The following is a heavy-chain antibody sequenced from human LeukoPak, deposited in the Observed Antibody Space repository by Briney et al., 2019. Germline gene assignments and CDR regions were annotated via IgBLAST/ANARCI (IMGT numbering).Heavy chain of an antibody. Sequence: GGSLRLSCAAPGFTFSSYAMSWVRQAPGKGLEWVSAISGSGGSTYYADSVKGRFTISRDNSKNTLYLQMNSLRAEDTAVYYCAKQIGYCSSTSCYDLLSFDYWGQGTLVTVSS. CDR2: ISGSGGST. CDR1: GFTFSSYA. V-gene: IGHV3-23*01. J-gene: IGHJ4*02. D-gene: IGHD2-2*01. CDR3: AKQIGYCSSTSCYDLLSFDY.